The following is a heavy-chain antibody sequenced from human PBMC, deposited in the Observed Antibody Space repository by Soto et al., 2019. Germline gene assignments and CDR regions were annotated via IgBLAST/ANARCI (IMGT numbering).Heavy chain of an antibody. Sequence: QVQLHESGPGLVKPSQTLSLTCTVSGGAISTGCYYWSWLRQHPGRGLEWIGYIYHSGMTFSNTSLQSRVAISIDTSKNKFSVKLSSVTAADTAVYYCATVRWERHDACDIWGQGTMVSVSS. CDR3: ATVRWERHDACDI. V-gene: IGHV4-31*03. D-gene: IGHD1-1*01. CDR1: GGAISTGCYY. J-gene: IGHJ3*02. CDR2: IYHSGMT.